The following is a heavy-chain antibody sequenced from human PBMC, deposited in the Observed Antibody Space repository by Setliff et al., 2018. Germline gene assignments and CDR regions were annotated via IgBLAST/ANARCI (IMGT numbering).Heavy chain of an antibody. Sequence: SETLSLTCTVSGGSISTYYWSWIRQPPGKGLEFIGYVYYSGTTNYDPSLKSRVTMSVDTSKNQFSLKLSSVTAADTAVYYCARGGTYRYFDYGGQGTLVT. V-gene: IGHV4-59*01. CDR1: GGSISTYY. CDR2: VYYSGTT. J-gene: IGHJ4*02. CDR3: ARGGTYRYFDY.